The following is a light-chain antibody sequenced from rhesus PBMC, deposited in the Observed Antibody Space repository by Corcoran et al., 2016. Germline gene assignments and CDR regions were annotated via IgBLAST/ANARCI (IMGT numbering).Light chain of an antibody. CDR1: QGISIY. V-gene: IGKV1-28*01. CDR3: LQHNSYRFS. CDR2: DAS. J-gene: IGKJ3*01. Sequence: DIQMTQSPSSLSASVGDTVTITCWASQGISIYLNWFQQKPGKAPKLLIYDASSLESGVPSRFSGSGSWTEFTLTISRLQPEDFAAYYCLQHNSYRFSFGPGTKLDI.